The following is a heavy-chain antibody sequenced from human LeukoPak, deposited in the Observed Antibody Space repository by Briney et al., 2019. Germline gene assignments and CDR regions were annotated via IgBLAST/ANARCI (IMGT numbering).Heavy chain of an antibody. CDR3: ARDQSDGDFLGY. Sequence: GGSLRLSCAASGFTFDDYAMHWVRQAPGKGLEWVSGISWNSGSIGYADSVKGRFTISRDNAKNSLYLQMNSLRAEDTALYYCARDQSDGDFLGYWGQGTLVTVSS. D-gene: IGHD7-27*01. CDR1: GFTFDDYA. V-gene: IGHV3-9*01. J-gene: IGHJ4*02. CDR2: ISWNSGSI.